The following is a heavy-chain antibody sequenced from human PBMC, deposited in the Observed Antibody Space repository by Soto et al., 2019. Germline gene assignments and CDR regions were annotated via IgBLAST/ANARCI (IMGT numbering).Heavy chain of an antibody. Sequence: GGSLRLSCVTYGLTFTDYWMSWVRQAPGKGLEWVANIKQDESEKNYLDSVKGRFTISRDNSKNTLYLQMNSLRAEDTAVYYCARSAGGSYPQYDYWGQGTLVTVSS. CDR3: ARSAGGSYPQYDY. J-gene: IGHJ4*02. V-gene: IGHV3-7*01. CDR1: GLTFTDYW. D-gene: IGHD1-26*01. CDR2: IKQDESEK.